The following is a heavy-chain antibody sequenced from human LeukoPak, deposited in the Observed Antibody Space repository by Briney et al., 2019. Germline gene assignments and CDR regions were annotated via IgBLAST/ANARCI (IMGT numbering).Heavy chain of an antibody. CDR3: ARYNWNDVVSALDS. D-gene: IGHD1-1*01. Sequence: ASMKVSCKASGYTFSGYNIHWVRQAPGQGLEWMRWINPNNGAAHYAQKFQGGVTMTRDPSITTFYMEVSSLTSDDTACYYCARYNWNDVVSALDSWGQGTLVTVSS. CDR2: INPNNGAA. V-gene: IGHV1-2*02. CDR1: GYTFSGYN. J-gene: IGHJ4*02.